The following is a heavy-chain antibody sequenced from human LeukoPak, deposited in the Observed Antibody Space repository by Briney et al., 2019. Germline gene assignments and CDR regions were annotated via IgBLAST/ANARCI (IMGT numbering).Heavy chain of an antibody. V-gene: IGHV3-7*05. Sequence: TGGSLRLSCAASAFTFSTHWMTWVRQAPGKGLDWVATIHPDGSEKYYVDSVEGRFSISSDNAKDSMYLQMNSLRAEDTAVYYCVRPRSAWYYFDYWGQGTLVTVSS. J-gene: IGHJ4*02. CDR3: VRPRSAWYYFDY. CDR1: AFTFSTHW. CDR2: IHPDGSEK. D-gene: IGHD6-19*01.